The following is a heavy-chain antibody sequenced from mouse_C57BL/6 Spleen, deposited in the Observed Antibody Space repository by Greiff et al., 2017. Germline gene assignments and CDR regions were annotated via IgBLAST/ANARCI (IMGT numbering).Heavy chain of an antibody. Sequence: VQLQQSGPVLVKPGASVKMSCKASGYTFTDYYMNWVKQSHGKSLEWIGVINPYNGGTSYNQKFKGKATLTVDKSSSTAYMELNSLTSEDSAVYYCARSGYYGSSDFDYWGQGTTLTVSS. CDR1: GYTFTDYY. CDR3: ARSGYYGSSDFDY. D-gene: IGHD1-1*01. V-gene: IGHV1-19*01. CDR2: INPYNGGT. J-gene: IGHJ2*01.